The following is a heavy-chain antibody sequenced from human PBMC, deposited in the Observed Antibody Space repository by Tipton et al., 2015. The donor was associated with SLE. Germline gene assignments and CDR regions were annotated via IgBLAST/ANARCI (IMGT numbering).Heavy chain of an antibody. CDR1: GDSVRSHF. V-gene: IGHV4-59*02. CDR3: ARNLDN. Sequence: LRLSCTVSGDSVRSHFWSWIRQPPGKGLEWIGHAYYIGSTNYNPSLKSRVTMSADRSKNQFFLKVNSVTAADTAVYYCARNLDNWGQGTLVTASS. CDR2: AYYIGST. J-gene: IGHJ4*02.